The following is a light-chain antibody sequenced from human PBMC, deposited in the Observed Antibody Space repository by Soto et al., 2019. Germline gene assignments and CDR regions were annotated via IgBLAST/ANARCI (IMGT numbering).Light chain of an antibody. V-gene: IGLV6-57*03. CDR1: SGSIASTY. CDR3: QSYYSRNQV. CDR2: EDN. J-gene: IGLJ2*01. Sequence: NFMLTQPHSVSESPGKTVTISCTRSSGSIASTYVQWYQQRPGSAPTTVIHEDNQRPSGVPDRFSGSIDSSSNSASLTISGLKTEDEADYYCQSYYSRNQVFGGGTKLTVL.